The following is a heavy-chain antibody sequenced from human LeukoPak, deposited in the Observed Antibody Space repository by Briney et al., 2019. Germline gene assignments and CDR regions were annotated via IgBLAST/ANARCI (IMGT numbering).Heavy chain of an antibody. J-gene: IGHJ3*02. CDR1: GFTFSSYS. V-gene: IGHV3-21*01. Sequence: PGGSLRLSCAASGFTFSSYSMNWVRQAPGKGLEWVSSISSSSSYIYYADSVKGRFTISRDNAKNPLYLQMNSLRAEDTAVYYCARDRGSSTTNDAFDIWGQGAMVTVSS. CDR3: ARDRGSSTTNDAFDI. CDR2: ISSSSSYI. D-gene: IGHD2/OR15-2a*01.